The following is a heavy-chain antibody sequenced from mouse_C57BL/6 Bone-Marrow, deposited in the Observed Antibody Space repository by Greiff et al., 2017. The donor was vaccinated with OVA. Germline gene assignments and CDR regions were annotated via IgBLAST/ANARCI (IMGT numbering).Heavy chain of an antibody. J-gene: IGHJ1*03. CDR1: GYTFTDYY. CDR3: ARWELPYYYGSSYPHWYFDV. D-gene: IGHD1-1*01. Sequence: EVQLQESGPVLVKPGASVKMSCKASGYTFTDYYMNWVKQSHGKSLEWIGVINPYNGGTSYNQKFKGKATLTVDKSSSTAYMELNSLTSEDSAVYYCARWELPYYYGSSYPHWYFDVWGTGTTVTVSS. CDR2: INPYNGGT. V-gene: IGHV1-19*01.